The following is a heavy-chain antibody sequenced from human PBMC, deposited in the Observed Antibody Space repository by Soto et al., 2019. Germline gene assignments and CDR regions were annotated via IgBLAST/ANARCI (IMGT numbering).Heavy chain of an antibody. CDR2: ISGSGGST. V-gene: IGHV3-23*01. Sequence: GGSLRLSCAASGFTFSSYAMSWVRQAPGKGLEWVSAISGSGGSTYYADSVKGRFTISKDNSKNTLYLQMNSLRAEDTALYYCTKDVRYNWNPVGFDYWGQGTLVTVSS. CDR1: GFTFSSYA. CDR3: TKDVRYNWNPVGFDY. J-gene: IGHJ4*02. D-gene: IGHD1-20*01.